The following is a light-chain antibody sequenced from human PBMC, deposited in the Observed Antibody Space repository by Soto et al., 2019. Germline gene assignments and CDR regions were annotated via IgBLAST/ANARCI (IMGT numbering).Light chain of an antibody. V-gene: IGLV2-23*02. CDR1: SSDFGNYNL. CDR2: EVN. CDR3: CSFTSSNTHV. J-gene: IGLJ1*01. Sequence: QSALTQPASASGSPGQSITISCTGTSSDFGNYNLVSWYQQHPGKAPKLILFEVNKRPSGVSGRFSASKSGNTASLTISGLQAEDEADYYCCSFTSSNTHVFGTGTKLTVL.